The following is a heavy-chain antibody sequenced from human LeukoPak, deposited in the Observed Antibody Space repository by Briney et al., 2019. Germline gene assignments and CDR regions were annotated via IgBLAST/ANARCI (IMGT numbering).Heavy chain of an antibody. CDR3: ARLYYDFWSGYYRFDP. D-gene: IGHD3-3*01. CDR1: GYTFTSYD. Sequence: ASVKVSCTASGYTFTSYDINWVRQATGQGLEWMGWMNPNSGNTGYAQKFQGRVTMTRNTSISTAYMELSSLRSEDTAVYYCARLYYDFWSGYYRFDPWGQGTLVTVSS. V-gene: IGHV1-8*01. CDR2: MNPNSGNT. J-gene: IGHJ5*02.